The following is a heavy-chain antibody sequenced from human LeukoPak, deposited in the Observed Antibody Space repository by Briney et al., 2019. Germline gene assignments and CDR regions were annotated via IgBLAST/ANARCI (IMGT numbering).Heavy chain of an antibody. Sequence: NPSETLSLTCTVSGGSISSHYWSWLRQPPGKGLEWIGYIYYSGSTNYNPSLKSRVTISVDTSKNQFSLKLSSVTAADTAVYYCAREAIWWFDPWGQGTLVTVSS. J-gene: IGHJ5*02. CDR1: GGSISSHY. CDR3: AREAIWWFDP. V-gene: IGHV4-59*11. D-gene: IGHD2-2*01. CDR2: IYYSGST.